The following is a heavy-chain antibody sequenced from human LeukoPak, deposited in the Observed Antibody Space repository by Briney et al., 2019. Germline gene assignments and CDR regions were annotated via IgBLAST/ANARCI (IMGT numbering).Heavy chain of an antibody. D-gene: IGHD2-15*01. CDR3: ARHHFRSLTKYCSGGSCYHRWFDP. Sequence: SETLSLTCAVYGGSFSGYYWSWIRQPPGKGLEWIREINHSGSTNYNPSLKSRVTISVDTSKNQFSLKLSSVTAADTAVYYCARHHFRSLTKYCSGGSCYHRWFDPWGQGTLVTVSS. J-gene: IGHJ5*02. CDR1: GGSFSGYY. CDR2: INHSGST. V-gene: IGHV4-34*01.